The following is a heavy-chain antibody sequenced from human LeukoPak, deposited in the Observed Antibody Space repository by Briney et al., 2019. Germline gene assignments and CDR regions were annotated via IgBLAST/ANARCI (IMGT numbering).Heavy chain of an antibody. D-gene: IGHD1-1*01. Sequence: PGGSLRLSRTASGFPFIEYSMNWVRQAPGKGREWRSYIGIDSGNTKYVNSVRGRFTISTDKAKNSLYLQMNSLRVEDTAVYYCARDHNYAFDNWGQGTLVSVAS. CDR2: IGIDSGNT. J-gene: IGHJ4*02. CDR3: ARDHNYAFDN. V-gene: IGHV3-48*01. CDR1: GFPFIEYS.